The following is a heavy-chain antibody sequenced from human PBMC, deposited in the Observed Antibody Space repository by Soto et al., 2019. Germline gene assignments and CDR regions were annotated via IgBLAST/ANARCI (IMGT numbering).Heavy chain of an antibody. V-gene: IGHV1-8*01. Sequence: QAQLVQSGAEVKKTGASVKVSCKASGYTFTGYDINWVRQATGQGLEWMGWMNPNSGNTGYAQNFQGRVTMTRDNSITTAYMELTSLRDGDSAVYYCAGEKVGTTGIDFWGQGTLVTVSS. CDR3: AGEKVGTTGIDF. CDR1: GYTFTGYD. D-gene: IGHD1-26*01. CDR2: MNPNSGNT. J-gene: IGHJ4*02.